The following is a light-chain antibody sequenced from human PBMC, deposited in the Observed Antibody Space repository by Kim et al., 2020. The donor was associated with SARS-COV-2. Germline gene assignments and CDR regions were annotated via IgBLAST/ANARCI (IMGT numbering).Light chain of an antibody. CDR2: EVS. J-gene: IGLJ2*01. Sequence: GQSVTIPCTESSRNFGSYNRVSWYQQPPGTAPKLMIYEVSNRPSGVPDRFSGSKSGNTASLTISGLQAEDEADYYCCSYTSSTTLVFGGGTQLTVL. V-gene: IGLV2-18*02. CDR1: SRNFGSYNR. CDR3: CSYTSSTTLV.